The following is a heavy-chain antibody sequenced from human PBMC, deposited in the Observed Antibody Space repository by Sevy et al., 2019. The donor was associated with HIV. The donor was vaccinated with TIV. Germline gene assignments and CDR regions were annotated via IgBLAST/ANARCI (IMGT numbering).Heavy chain of an antibody. CDR3: ARERCTKPHDY. Sequence: GGCLRLSCAASGFTFNIYSMSWVRQTPGKGLEWVATLSFGCGKIKHADSVKGRFTMSRDDSKNAVYLQMNILRVEDTAIYYCARERCTKPHDYWGQGTPVTVSS. CDR1: GFTFNIYS. J-gene: IGHJ4*02. D-gene: IGHD2-8*01. CDR2: LSFGCGKI. V-gene: IGHV3-23*01.